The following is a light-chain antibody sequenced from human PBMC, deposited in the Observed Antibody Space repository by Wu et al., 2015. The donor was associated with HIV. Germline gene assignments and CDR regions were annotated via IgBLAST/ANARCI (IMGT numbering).Light chain of an antibody. V-gene: IGKV1-39*01. CDR1: RSISTF. Sequence: DIQMTQSPSSPSASVGDSVTITCRASRSISTFLNWYQHKPGKAPQLLIYAASSLQSGVPSKFSGSGSGTDFTLTISSLQPEDFATYYCLQTYSTPLTFGGGPRWRS. CDR2: AAS. J-gene: IGKJ4*01. CDR3: LQTYSTPLT.